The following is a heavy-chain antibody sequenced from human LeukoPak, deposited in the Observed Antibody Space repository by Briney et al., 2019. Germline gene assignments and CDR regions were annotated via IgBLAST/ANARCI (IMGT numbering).Heavy chain of an antibody. CDR1: GFTFSSYG. CDR3: ARDLFHSLRFLEWPLRPFDY. V-gene: IGHV3-48*04. D-gene: IGHD3-3*01. Sequence: GGSLRLSCAASGFTFSSYGVNWVRQAPGKGLEWISYISSSSSTIYYADSVKGRFTISRDNAKNSLYLQMNSLRAEDTAVYYCARDLFHSLRFLEWPLRPFDYWGQGTLVTVSS. J-gene: IGHJ4*02. CDR2: ISSSSSTI.